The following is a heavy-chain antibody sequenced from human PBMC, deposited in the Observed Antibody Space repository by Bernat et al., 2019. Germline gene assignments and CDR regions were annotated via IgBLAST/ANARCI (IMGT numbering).Heavy chain of an antibody. Sequence: QVQLVESGGGVVQPGRSLRLSCAASGFTFSSYGMHWVRQAPGKGLEWVAVIWYDGSNKYYADSVKGRFTISRDNSKNTLYLQMNSLRAEDTAVYYCARDRDDILIGPPAGYWGQGTLVTVSS. CDR2: IWYDGSNK. J-gene: IGHJ4*02. CDR1: GFTFSSYG. D-gene: IGHD3-9*01. CDR3: ARDRDDILIGPPAGY. V-gene: IGHV3-33*01.